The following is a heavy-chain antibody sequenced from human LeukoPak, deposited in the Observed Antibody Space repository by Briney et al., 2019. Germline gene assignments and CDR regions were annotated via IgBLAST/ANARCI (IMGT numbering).Heavy chain of an antibody. CDR3: AREESSSWFIDY. CDR2: INPNSGGT. V-gene: IGHV1-2*06. Sequence: ASVTVSCKASGYTFTGYYMHWVRQAPGQGLEWMGRINPNSGGTNYAQKFQGRVTMTRDTSISTAYMELSRLRSDDTAVYYCAREESSSWFIDYWGQGTLVTVSS. CDR1: GYTFTGYY. J-gene: IGHJ4*02. D-gene: IGHD6-13*01.